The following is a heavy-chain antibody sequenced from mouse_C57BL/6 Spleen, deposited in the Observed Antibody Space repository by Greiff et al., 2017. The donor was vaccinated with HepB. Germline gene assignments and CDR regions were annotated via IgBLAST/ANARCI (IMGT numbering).Heavy chain of an antibody. D-gene: IGHD2-4*01. J-gene: IGHJ3*01. Sequence: VHLVESGAELVKPGASVKISCKASGYAFSSYWMNWVKQRPGKGLEWIGQIYPGDGDTNYNGKFKGKATLTADKSSSTAYMQRSSLTSEDAAVYFCARCYYDYDGFAYWGQGTLVTVSA. CDR3: ARCYYDYDGFAY. V-gene: IGHV1-80*01. CDR2: IYPGDGDT. CDR1: GYAFSSYW.